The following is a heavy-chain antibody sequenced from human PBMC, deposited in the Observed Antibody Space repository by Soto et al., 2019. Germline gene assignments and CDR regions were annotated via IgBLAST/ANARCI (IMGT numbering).Heavy chain of an antibody. CDR1: GYTFTSYA. CDR3: ASSSTVPIATVS. V-gene: IGHV1-3*01. Sequence: ASVKVSCKASGYTFTSYAMHWVRQAPGQRLEWMGWINAGNGNTKYSQKFQGRVTITRDTSASTAYKELSSLRSEDTAVYLCASSSTVPIATVSWDQGPPVTAPQ. D-gene: IGHD4-4*01. J-gene: IGHJ5*02. CDR2: INAGNGNT.